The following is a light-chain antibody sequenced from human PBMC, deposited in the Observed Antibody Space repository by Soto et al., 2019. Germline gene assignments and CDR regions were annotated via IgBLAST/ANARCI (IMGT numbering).Light chain of an antibody. CDR1: QSVSSY. CDR3: QQRSSWPPYT. J-gene: IGKJ2*01. CDR2: DAS. V-gene: IGKV3-11*01. Sequence: EIVLTQSPATLSLSPGERATLSCRASQSVSSYLAWYQQKPGQAPRLLIYDASNRATGIPARFSGSGYGTDVTLTLSSLEPQDFAVYYCQQRSSWPPYTFGRGTKLEIK.